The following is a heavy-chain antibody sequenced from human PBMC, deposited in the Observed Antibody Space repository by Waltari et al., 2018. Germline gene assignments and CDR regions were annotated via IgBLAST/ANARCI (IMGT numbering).Heavy chain of an antibody. J-gene: IGHJ4*02. CDR3: AKDRDESQPYCGSDCYWDS. Sequence: EVQLLESGGVLVQPGGSLRLSCAASGFTFNRYDMGWVRQAPGKGLEWGSAISPSGGRALYGASVKGRFTSSRDNSKNTLYLHLNSLTVEDTAVYYCAKDRDESQPYCGSDCYWDSWGQGTLVTVSS. CDR2: ISPSGGRA. D-gene: IGHD2-21*01. CDR1: GFTFNRYD. V-gene: IGHV3-23*01.